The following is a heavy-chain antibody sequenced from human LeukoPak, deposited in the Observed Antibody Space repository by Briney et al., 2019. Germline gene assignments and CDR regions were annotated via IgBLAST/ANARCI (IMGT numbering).Heavy chain of an antibody. Sequence: ASVRVSCKASGYTFTSYYMHWVRQAPGQGLEWMGIINPSGGRTSYAQKFQGRVTMTRGTSTGTVYMELSSLRSEDTAVYYCASLRSGDYEGFDYWGQGTLVTVSS. D-gene: IGHD2-21*02. V-gene: IGHV1-46*01. CDR2: INPSGGRT. J-gene: IGHJ4*02. CDR1: GYTFTSYY. CDR3: ASLRSGDYEGFDY.